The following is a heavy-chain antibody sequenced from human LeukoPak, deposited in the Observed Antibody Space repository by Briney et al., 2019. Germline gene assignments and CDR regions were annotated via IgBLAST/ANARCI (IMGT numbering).Heavy chain of an antibody. V-gene: IGHV4-59*05. J-gene: IGHJ3*02. CDR1: GGSISSYY. CDR3: ARIEMATINAFDI. D-gene: IGHD5-24*01. Sequence: PETLSLTCTVSGGSISSYYWSWIRQPPGKGLEWIGSIYYSGSTYYNPSLKSRVTISVDTSKNQFSLKLSSVTAADTAVYYCARIEMATINAFDIWGQGTMVTVSS. CDR2: IYYSGST.